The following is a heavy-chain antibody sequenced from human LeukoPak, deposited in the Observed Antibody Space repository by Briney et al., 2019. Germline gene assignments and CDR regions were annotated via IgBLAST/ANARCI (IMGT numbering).Heavy chain of an antibody. CDR2: ISSSSSYI. Sequence: GGSLRLSCAASGFAFSSYSMNWVRQAPGKGLEWVSSISSSSSYIYYADSVKGRFTISRDNAKNSLYLQMNSLRAEDTAVYYCARGIEYSSSFDYWGQGTLVTVSS. D-gene: IGHD6-6*01. V-gene: IGHV3-21*01. CDR3: ARGIEYSSSFDY. CDR1: GFAFSSYS. J-gene: IGHJ4*02.